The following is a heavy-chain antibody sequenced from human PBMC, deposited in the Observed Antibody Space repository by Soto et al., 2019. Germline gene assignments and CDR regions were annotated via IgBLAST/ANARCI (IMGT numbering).Heavy chain of an antibody. CDR1: GYSFTSYW. V-gene: IGHV5-10-1*01. Sequence: PGESLKISCKDSGYSFTSYWISWVRQMPGKGLEWMGRIDPSDSYTNYSPSFQGHVTISADKSISTAYLQWSSLKASDTAMYYCVRRDSSGWYYYYGMDGWGEGNTVNVSS. CDR3: VRRDSSGWYYYYGMDG. J-gene: IGHJ6*04. CDR2: IDPSDSYT. D-gene: IGHD6-19*01.